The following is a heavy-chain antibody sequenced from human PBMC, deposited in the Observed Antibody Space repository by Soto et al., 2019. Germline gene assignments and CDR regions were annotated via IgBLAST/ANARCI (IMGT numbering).Heavy chain of an antibody. Sequence: EVQLLESGGGLVQPGGSLRLSCAASGFIFRSYAMNWVSQAPGKGLERDSGISGSGDSTYYADAVKGRFTISRDNSKNTLFLLMNSLRDADGAVYYCAKAGVGGFRGWDTFNWFDSWGQGILVTVSS. CDR2: ISGSGDST. J-gene: IGHJ5*01. D-gene: IGHD5-18*01. V-gene: IGHV3-23*01. CDR1: GFIFRSYA. CDR3: AKAGVGGFRGWDTFNWFDS.